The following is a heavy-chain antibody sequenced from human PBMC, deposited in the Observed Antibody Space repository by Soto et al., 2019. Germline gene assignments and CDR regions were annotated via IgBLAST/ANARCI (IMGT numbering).Heavy chain of an antibody. V-gene: IGHV4-31*01. CDR3: ASSQDYCDYGGGY. CDR1: GGSISSGGYY. J-gene: IGHJ4*02. D-gene: IGHD4-17*01. CDR2: IYYSGSN. Sequence: QVQLQESGPGLVKPSQTLSLTCTVSGGSISSGGYYWSWIRQHPGKGLEWTVYIYYSGSNYYIPSLRRLVTISVDTSKNQCSLKLSSVTASDTAVYYWASSQDYCDYGGGYWGQGTLVTVSS.